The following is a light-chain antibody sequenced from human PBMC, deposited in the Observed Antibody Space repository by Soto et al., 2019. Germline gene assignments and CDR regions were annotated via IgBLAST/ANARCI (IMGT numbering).Light chain of an antibody. V-gene: IGLV2-23*02. CDR1: SSDVGGYNY. CDR2: EVS. Sequence: QSALTQPASVSGSPGQSITISCTGTSSDVGGYNYVSWYQQHPGKAPKLMIYEVSKRPSGVSNRFSGSKSGNTASLTISGLQAEDEADYYCCSYAGSSTFRVFGGGTKLTVL. CDR3: CSYAGSSTFRV. J-gene: IGLJ2*01.